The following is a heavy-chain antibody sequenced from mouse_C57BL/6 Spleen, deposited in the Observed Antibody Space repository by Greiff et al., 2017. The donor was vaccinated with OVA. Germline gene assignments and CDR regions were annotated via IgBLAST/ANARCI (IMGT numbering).Heavy chain of an antibody. V-gene: IGHV5-17*01. CDR3: ARDYGSSYMGSMDY. J-gene: IGHJ4*01. Sequence: EVQLVESGGGLVKPGGSLKLSCAASGFTFSDYGMHWVRQAPEKGLEWVAYISSGSSTIYYADTVKGRFTISRDNAKNTLFLQMTSLRSEDTAMYYCARDYGSSYMGSMDYWGQGTSVTVSS. D-gene: IGHD1-1*01. CDR1: GFTFSDYG. CDR2: ISSGSSTI.